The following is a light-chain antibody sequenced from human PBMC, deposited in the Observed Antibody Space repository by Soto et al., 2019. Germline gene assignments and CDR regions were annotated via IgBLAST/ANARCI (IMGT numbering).Light chain of an antibody. Sequence: DIVMTQSPDSLAVSLGERATINCKSSQSVLYSSNNKNYLAWYQQKPGQPPKLLIYWASTRESGVPDRFSGSGSATDFTLTIISLQAEDVAVYYCQQYYSTPPTFGQGTKVEMK. V-gene: IGKV4-1*01. CDR2: WAS. J-gene: IGKJ1*01. CDR1: QSVLYSSNNKNY. CDR3: QQYYSTPPT.